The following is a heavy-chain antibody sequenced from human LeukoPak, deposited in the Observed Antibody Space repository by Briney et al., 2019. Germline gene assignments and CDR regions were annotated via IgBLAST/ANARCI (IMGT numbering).Heavy chain of an antibody. J-gene: IGHJ5*02. V-gene: IGHV1-69*05. Sequence: SVKVSCKASGGTFSSYAISWVRQAPGQGLEWMGGIIPIFGTANYAQKFQGRDTITTDESTSTAYMELSSLRSEDTAVYYCARDRGCSGGSCYSPNWFDPWGQGTLVTVSS. CDR2: IIPIFGTA. CDR3: ARDRGCSGGSCYSPNWFDP. CDR1: GGTFSSYA. D-gene: IGHD2-15*01.